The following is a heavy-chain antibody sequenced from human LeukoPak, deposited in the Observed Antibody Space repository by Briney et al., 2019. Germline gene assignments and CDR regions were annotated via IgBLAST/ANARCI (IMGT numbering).Heavy chain of an antibody. V-gene: IGHV3-48*02. CDR3: ARDFDGDSSTDN. CDR2: ITGSSSAI. CDR1: GFTFSSSA. J-gene: IGHJ4*02. Sequence: GSLRLSCVASGFTFSSSAMNWVRQAPGKGLEWVSYITGSSSAIYYADSVKGRFTISRDNGKNSLFLQMNGLNDEDTAVYYCARDFDGDSSTDNWGQGTLVTVSS. D-gene: IGHD4-17*01.